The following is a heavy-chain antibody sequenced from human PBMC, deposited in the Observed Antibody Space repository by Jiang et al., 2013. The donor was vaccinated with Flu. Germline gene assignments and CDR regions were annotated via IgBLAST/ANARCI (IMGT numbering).Heavy chain of an antibody. D-gene: IGHD3-10*01. J-gene: IGHJ4*02. CDR2: IYPRDSDA. V-gene: IGHV5-51*01. CDR1: GYMFSSYW. Sequence: GAEVKKPGESLKISCNGSGYMFSSYWIGWVRQMPGKGLEWMGIIYPRDSDARYSPSFQGQVTISVDKSISTAYLQWSSLKASDTAMYYCARRNYGSGTYYTDWGQGTLVTVSS. CDR3: ARRNYGSGTYYTD.